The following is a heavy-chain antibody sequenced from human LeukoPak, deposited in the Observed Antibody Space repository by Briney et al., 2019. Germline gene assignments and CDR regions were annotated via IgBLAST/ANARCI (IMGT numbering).Heavy chain of an antibody. D-gene: IGHD2-21*01. Sequence: GGSLRLSCAASGFTFSSYSMNWVRPAPGKGLEWVSSISSSSSYIYYADPVKGRLTMSRDNAKNSLYLQTNSLRAEDTAVYYCARAPFEYCGGDCYSDMDVWGKGTTVTVSS. V-gene: IGHV3-21*01. CDR3: ARAPFEYCGGDCYSDMDV. J-gene: IGHJ6*03. CDR1: GFTFSSYS. CDR2: ISSSSSYI.